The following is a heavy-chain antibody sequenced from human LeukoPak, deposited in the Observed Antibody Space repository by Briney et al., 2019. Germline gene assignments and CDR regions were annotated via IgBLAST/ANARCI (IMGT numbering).Heavy chain of an antibody. J-gene: IGHJ1*01. Sequence: SETLSLTCAVYGGSFSGYYWSWIRQPPGKGLEWIGEINHGGSTNYNPSLKSRVTISVDTSKNQFSLKLSSVTAADTAVYYCARPETRKFWSGYPLGYFQHWGQGTLVTVSS. CDR1: GGSFSGYY. V-gene: IGHV4-34*01. D-gene: IGHD3-3*01. CDR3: ARPETRKFWSGYPLGYFQH. CDR2: INHGGST.